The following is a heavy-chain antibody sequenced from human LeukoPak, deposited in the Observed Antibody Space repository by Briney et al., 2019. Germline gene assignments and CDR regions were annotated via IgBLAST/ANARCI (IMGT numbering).Heavy chain of an antibody. D-gene: IGHD2-21*01. J-gene: IGHJ4*02. V-gene: IGHV1-2*02. CDR1: GYTFTGYY. CDR2: INPNSGGT. CDR3: ARKLGGAQCGGDCFFDH. Sequence: GASVKVSCKASGYTFTGYYMHWVRQAPGQGLEWMGWINPNSGGTNYAQKFQGRVTTTRDTSISTAYMELSRLRSDDTAVYYCARKLGGAQCGGDCFFDHWGQGTRVAVSS.